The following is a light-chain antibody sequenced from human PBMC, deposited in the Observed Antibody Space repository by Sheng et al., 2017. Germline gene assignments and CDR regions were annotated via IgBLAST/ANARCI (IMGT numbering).Light chain of an antibody. CDR1: QSISSD. J-gene: IGKJ5*01. CDR3: QQYYLWPPIT. Sequence: EIVLTQSPATLSVSPGERATFSCRAGQSISSDLAWYHQRPGQGPRLLFYGASTRATGVPSRFSARGSGTYFTLTISSLQSEDLGVYYCQQYYLWPPITFGQGTRLQIK. CDR2: GAS. V-gene: IGKV3-15*01.